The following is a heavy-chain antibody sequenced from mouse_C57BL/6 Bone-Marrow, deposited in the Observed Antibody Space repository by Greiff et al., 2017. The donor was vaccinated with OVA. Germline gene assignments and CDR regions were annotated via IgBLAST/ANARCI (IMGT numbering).Heavy chain of an antibody. CDR2: ISSGSSTI. J-gene: IGHJ4*01. CDR1: GFTFSDYG. V-gene: IGHV5-17*01. Sequence: EVQLVESGGGLVKPGGSLKLSCAASGFTFSDYGMHWVRQAPENGLEWVAYISSGSSTIYYADTVKGRFTISRDNAKNTLFLQMTSLRSEDTAMYYCARRNEKMAMGCWGQGTSVTVSS. CDR3: ARRNEKMAMGC.